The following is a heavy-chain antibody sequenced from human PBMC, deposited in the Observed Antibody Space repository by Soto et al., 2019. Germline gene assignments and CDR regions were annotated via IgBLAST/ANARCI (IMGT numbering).Heavy chain of an antibody. CDR1: GFTISSYV. CDR2: ISGGST. CDR3: AKGGADY. V-gene: IGHV3-23*01. D-gene: IGHD1-26*01. Sequence: EVQVLESGGGLVQPGGSLRLSCAASGFTISSYVMSWVRQAPGKGLEWVSGISGGSTYYADSVKGRFIISRDTSKNTLSLQMNSLRAGDTAVYYCAKGGADYRGQGTLVTVSS. J-gene: IGHJ4*02.